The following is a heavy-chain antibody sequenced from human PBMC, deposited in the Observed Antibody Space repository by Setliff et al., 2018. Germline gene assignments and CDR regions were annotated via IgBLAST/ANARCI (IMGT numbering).Heavy chain of an antibody. CDR2: ILFSGDT. CDR3: ARVRMVQGYYEFDY. D-gene: IGHD3-10*01. Sequence: PSETLSLTCAVSGYSISSGFSWVWIRQSPGKGLEWIGRILFSGDTYYNPSLNSRVTISADTSKNQFSLNLSSVTAADTAVYYCARVRMVQGYYEFDYWGQGTLVTVSS. V-gene: IGHV4-38-2*01. J-gene: IGHJ4*02. CDR1: GYSISSGFS.